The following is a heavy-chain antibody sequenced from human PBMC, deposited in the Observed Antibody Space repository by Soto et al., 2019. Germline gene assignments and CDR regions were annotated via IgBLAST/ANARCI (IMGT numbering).Heavy chain of an antibody. CDR3: ASLPARHYYHGVDV. Sequence: SETLSLTCSVSGVSICYYYWNFIRNAPGKGLEWLGHIYYTGITAYNPSLNSRITISVDTSKNQISLNLGSVTAADTAVYCCASLPARHYYHGVDVWGPGTAVTVSS. CDR2: IYYTGIT. D-gene: IGHD2-2*01. V-gene: IGHV4-59*01. J-gene: IGHJ6*02. CDR1: GVSICYYY.